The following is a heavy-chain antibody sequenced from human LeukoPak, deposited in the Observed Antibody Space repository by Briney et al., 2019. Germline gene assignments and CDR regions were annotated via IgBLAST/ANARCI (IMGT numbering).Heavy chain of an antibody. CDR3: ARWRYSTSSAWFDT. D-gene: IGHD6-6*01. J-gene: IGHJ5*02. CDR2: IYYSGST. Sequence: SETLSLTCTVSGDSISSLYWSRIRQPPGKGLEWIGSIYYSGSTTYNPSLQSRVAISLDASKNQFSLRLSSVTAADTAVYYCARWRYSTSSAWFDTWGQGTLVTVSS. V-gene: IGHV4-59*08. CDR1: GDSISSLY.